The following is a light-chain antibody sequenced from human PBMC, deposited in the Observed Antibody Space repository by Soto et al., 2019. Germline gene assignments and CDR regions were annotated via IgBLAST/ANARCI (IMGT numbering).Light chain of an antibody. J-gene: IGKJ3*01. CDR2: GAS. Sequence: EIVLTQPPGTLSLSPGERATLSCRASQSVSISYLTWYQQKPGQAPRLLIYGASGRATGIPDRFSGSGSGTDFTLTISRLEPEDFAVYYCQQYGYSLFTFGPGTKVDIK. CDR1: QSVSISY. V-gene: IGKV3-20*01. CDR3: QQYGYSLFT.